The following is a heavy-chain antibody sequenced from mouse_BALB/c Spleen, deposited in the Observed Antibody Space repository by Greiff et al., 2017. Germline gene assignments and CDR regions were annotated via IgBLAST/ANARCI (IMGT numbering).Heavy chain of an antibody. CDR2: IDPANGNT. CDR1: GFNIKDTY. V-gene: IGHV14-3*02. Sequence: VQLQQPGSELVRPGASVKLSCKASGFNIKDTYMHWVKQRPEQGLEWIGRIDPANGNTKYDPKFQGKATITADTSSNTAYLQLSSLTSEDTAVYYCARDDGIYAMDYWGQGTSVTVSS. J-gene: IGHJ4*01. D-gene: IGHD2-3*01. CDR3: ARDDGIYAMDY.